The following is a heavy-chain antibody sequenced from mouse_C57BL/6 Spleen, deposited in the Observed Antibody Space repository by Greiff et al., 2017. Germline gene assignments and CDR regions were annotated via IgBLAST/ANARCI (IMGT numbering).Heavy chain of an antibody. CDR3: ASHYYGSSYFDY. CDR2: IYPGSGST. J-gene: IGHJ2*01. Sequence: QVQLQQPGAELVKPGASVKMSCKASGYTFTSYWITWVKQRPGQGLEWIGDIYPGSGSTNYNEKFKSKATLTVDTSSSTAYMQLSSLTSEDSAVXYCASHYYGSSYFDYWGQGTTLTVSS. V-gene: IGHV1-55*01. D-gene: IGHD1-1*01. CDR1: GYTFTSYW.